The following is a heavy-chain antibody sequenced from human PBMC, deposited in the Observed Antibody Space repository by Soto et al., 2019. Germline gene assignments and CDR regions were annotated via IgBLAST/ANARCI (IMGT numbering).Heavy chain of an antibody. CDR1: GGSVSSGSYY. J-gene: IGHJ4*02. CDR3: ARGPAVDQQYFDC. V-gene: IGHV4-61*01. Sequence: SETLSLTCTVSGGSVSSGSYYWTWIRQPPGKGLEWTGYIYSSGSTKNNPSLNGRLTMSADTSRNQFSLKLSSVTAADTAVYFCARGPAVDQQYFDCWGQGALVTVSS. CDR2: IYSSGST. D-gene: IGHD6-19*01.